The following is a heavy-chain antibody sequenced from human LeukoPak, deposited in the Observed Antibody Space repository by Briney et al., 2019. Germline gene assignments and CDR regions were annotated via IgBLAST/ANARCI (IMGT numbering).Heavy chain of an antibody. CDR3: ARDPRINCSGGSCYSGYFDY. D-gene: IGHD2-15*01. J-gene: IGHJ4*02. Sequence: ASVKVSCKASGYTFTGYYMHWVRQAPGQGLEWMGWINPNSGGTNYAQTFQGRVTMTRDTSISTAYMELSRLRSDDTAVYYCARDPRINCSGGSCYSGYFDYWGQGTLVTVSS. CDR2: INPNSGGT. CDR1: GYTFTGYY. V-gene: IGHV1-2*02.